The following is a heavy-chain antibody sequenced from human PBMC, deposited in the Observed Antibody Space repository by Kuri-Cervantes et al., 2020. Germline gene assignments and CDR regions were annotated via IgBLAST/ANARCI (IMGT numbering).Heavy chain of an antibody. Sequence: GSLRLSCAVSGGSFSGYFWTWIRQPPGKGLEWVGEMNDRGITNYNPSLKSRVTISVDTSENRFSLRLSSVTAADTAVYYCARESRWEAAGRGPDYWGQGTLVTVSS. CDR2: MNDRGIT. V-gene: IGHV4-34*01. CDR3: ARESRWEAAGRGPDY. D-gene: IGHD6-19*01. J-gene: IGHJ4*02. CDR1: GGSFSGYF.